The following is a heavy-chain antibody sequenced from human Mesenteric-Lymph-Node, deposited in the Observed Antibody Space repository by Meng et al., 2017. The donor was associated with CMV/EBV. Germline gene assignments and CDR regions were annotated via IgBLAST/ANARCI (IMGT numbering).Heavy chain of an antibody. J-gene: IGHJ5*02. CDR1: GGSISTGNNY. CDR3: VTVDWKEGYFDP. CDR2: IYYGGST. D-gene: IGHD1-1*01. V-gene: IGHV4-31*03. Sequence: LRLSCTVSGGSISTGNNYWGWIRQPPGKGLEWIAYIYYGGSTYDNQSLKGRVSMSVDASKNQFSLNLRSVSVADTAVYYCVTVDWKEGYFDPWGQGTLVTVSS.